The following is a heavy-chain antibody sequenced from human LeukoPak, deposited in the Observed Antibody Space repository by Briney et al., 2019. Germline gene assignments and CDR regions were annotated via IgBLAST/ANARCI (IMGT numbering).Heavy chain of an antibody. Sequence: TSETLSLTCTVSGGSISSNSYYWGWIRQPPGKGLEWIGSIYYSGSTYYNPSLKSRVTISVDSSKNQFSLKLSSVTAADTAVYHCARVYDGSGNYRRPFDIWGQGTMVTVSS. CDR2: IYYSGST. J-gene: IGHJ3*02. CDR3: ARVYDGSGNYRRPFDI. V-gene: IGHV4-39*07. CDR1: GGSISSNSYY. D-gene: IGHD3-10*01.